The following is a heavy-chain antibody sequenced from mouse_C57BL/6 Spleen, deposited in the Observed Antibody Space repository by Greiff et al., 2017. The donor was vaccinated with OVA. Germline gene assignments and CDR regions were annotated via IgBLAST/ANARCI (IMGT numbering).Heavy chain of an antibody. J-gene: IGHJ2*01. CDR1: GYTFTDYY. CDR3: ARGGQLRLFDY. CDR2: INPYNGGT. V-gene: IGHV1-19*01. D-gene: IGHD3-2*02. Sequence: VQLQQSGPVLVKPGASVKMSCKASGYTFTDYYMNWVKQSHGKSLEWIGVINPYNGGTSYNQKCKGKATLTVDKSSSTAYMELNSLTSEDSAVYYCARGGQLRLFDYWGQGTTLTVSS.